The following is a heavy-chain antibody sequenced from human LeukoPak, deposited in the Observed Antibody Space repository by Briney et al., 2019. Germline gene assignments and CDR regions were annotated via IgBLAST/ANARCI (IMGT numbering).Heavy chain of an antibody. CDR2: IYHSGST. CDR3: AGCYDSSGYSWFDP. J-gene: IGHJ5*02. Sequence: PSETLSLTCAVSGGSISSSNWWSWVRQPPGKGLEWIGEIYHSGSTNYNPSLKSRVTISVDKSKNQFSLKLSSVTAADTAVYYCAGCYDSSGYSWFDPWGQGTLVTVSS. CDR1: GGSISSSNW. D-gene: IGHD3-22*01. V-gene: IGHV4-4*02.